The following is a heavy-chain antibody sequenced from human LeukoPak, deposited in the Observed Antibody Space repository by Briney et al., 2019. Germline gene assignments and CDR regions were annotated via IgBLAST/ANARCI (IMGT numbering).Heavy chain of an antibody. CDR2: IYTSGST. J-gene: IGHJ4*02. V-gene: IGHV4-4*07. CDR3: AREVESPSSGWQYYFDY. Sequence: SETLSLTCTVSGGSISSYYWSWIRQPAGKGLEWIGRIYTSGSTNYNPSLKSRVTMSVDTSKNQFSLKLSSVTAADTAVYYCAREVESPSSGWQYYFDYWGQGTLVTVSS. CDR1: GGSISSYY. D-gene: IGHD6-19*01.